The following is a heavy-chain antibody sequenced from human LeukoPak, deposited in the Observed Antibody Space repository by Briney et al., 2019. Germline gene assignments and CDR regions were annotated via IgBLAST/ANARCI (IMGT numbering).Heavy chain of an antibody. CDR2: ISAYNGNT. V-gene: IGHV1-18*01. Sequence: AASVKVSCKASGYTFTSYGISWVRQAPGQGLEWMGWISAYNGNTNYAQKLQGRVTMTTDTSTSTAYMELRSLRSDDTAVYYCARAREGPIRYFDWLELAPFDPWGQGTLVTVSS. D-gene: IGHD3-9*01. J-gene: IGHJ5*02. CDR3: ARAREGPIRYFDWLELAPFDP. CDR1: GYTFTSYG.